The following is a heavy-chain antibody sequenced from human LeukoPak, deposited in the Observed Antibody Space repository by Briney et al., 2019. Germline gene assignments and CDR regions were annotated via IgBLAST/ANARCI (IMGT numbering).Heavy chain of an antibody. CDR3: AKNVLRFLEWLFDY. CDR1: GFTFSSYG. CDR2: ISYDESNK. V-gene: IGHV3-30*18. D-gene: IGHD3-3*01. J-gene: IGHJ4*02. Sequence: GGSLRLSCAASGFTFSSYGMHWVRQAPGKGLEWVAVISYDESNKYYADSVKGRFTISRDNSKNTLYPQMNSLRAEDTAVYYCAKNVLRFLEWLFDYWGQGTLVTVSS.